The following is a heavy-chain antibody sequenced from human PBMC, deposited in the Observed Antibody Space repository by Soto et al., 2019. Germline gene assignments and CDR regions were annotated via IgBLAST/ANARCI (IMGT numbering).Heavy chain of an antibody. CDR2: ISYDGSRT. CDR3: AKNSRHIVVLTTFLDS. V-gene: IGHV3-30*18. Sequence: QAQLVASWGGVVQPGGSLRLSCAASGFSFNSYGMHWVRQAPGKGLEWVAFISYDGSRTYYADSVKGRFTISRDGSTKTLFLEMNSLRNEDSGVYYCAKNSRHIVVLTTFLDSWGQGDLVTVSS. CDR1: GFSFNSYG. D-gene: IGHD2-21*02. J-gene: IGHJ5*01.